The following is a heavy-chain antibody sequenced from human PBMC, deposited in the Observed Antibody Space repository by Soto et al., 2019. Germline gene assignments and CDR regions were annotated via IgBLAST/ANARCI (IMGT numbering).Heavy chain of an antibody. CDR1: GGTFSSYA. J-gene: IGHJ6*02. Sequence: SVKVSCKASGGTFSSYAISWVRQAPGQGLEWMGGIIPIFGTANYAQKFQGRVTITADESTSTAYMELSSLRSEDTAVYYCARVADARFGDGAGMDVWGQGTTVTVSS. V-gene: IGHV1-69*13. CDR3: ARVADARFGDGAGMDV. CDR2: IIPIFGTA. D-gene: IGHD3-10*01.